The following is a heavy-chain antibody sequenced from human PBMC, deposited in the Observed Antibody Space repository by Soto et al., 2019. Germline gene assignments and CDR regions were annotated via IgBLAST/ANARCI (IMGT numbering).Heavy chain of an antibody. CDR1: GGSISSSSYY. V-gene: IGHV4-39*01. D-gene: IGHD3-10*01. J-gene: IGHJ4*02. CDR2: IYYSGST. Sequence: QLQLQESGPGLVKPSETLSLTCTVSGGSISSSSYYWGWIRQPPGKGLAWIGSIYYSGSTYYNPSLQSRVTISVDTSKNHFSLKLSSVTAADTAVYYCARHSDVAMVRGVINIWGQGTLVTVSS. CDR3: ARHSDVAMVRGVINI.